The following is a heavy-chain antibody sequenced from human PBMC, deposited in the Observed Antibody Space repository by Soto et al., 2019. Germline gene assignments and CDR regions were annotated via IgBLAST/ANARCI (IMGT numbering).Heavy chain of an antibody. CDR2: IWYDGSNK. CDR1: GFTFSSYG. D-gene: IGHD3-16*02. CDR3: ARMSFPNWFDP. Sequence: GGSLRLSCAASGFTFSSYGMHWVRQAPGKGLEWVAVIWYDGSNKYYADSVKGRFTISRDNSKNTLYLQMNSLRAEDTAVYYCARMSFPNWFDPWGQGTLVTVSS. J-gene: IGHJ5*02. V-gene: IGHV3-33*01.